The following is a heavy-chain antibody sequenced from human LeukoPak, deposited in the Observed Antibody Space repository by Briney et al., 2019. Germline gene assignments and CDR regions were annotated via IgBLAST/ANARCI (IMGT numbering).Heavy chain of an antibody. D-gene: IGHD1-26*01. J-gene: IGHJ3*02. CDR1: GGTFSSYA. CDR2: INPNSGGI. V-gene: IGHV1-2*02. CDR3: ARDLQWELPRGDAFDI. Sequence: ASVEVSCKASGGTFSSYAISWVRQAPGQGLEWMGWINPNSGGINYAQKFQGRVTMTRDTSISTAYMDLSRLRSDDTAVYYCARDLQWELPRGDAFDIWGQGTMITVSS.